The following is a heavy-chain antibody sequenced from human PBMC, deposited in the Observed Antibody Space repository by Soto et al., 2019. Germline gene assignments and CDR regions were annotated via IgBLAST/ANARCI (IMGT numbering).Heavy chain of an antibody. Sequence: GGSLRLSCAASGFSFSDHYMDWVRQAPGKGLEWVGRSRNRANSYTTEYAPSVKGRFAISRDDSENSVYLQMSSLKTEDTAVYYCASGPLYSSGLDPCGQGTLVTVSS. D-gene: IGHD6-19*01. CDR1: GFSFSDHY. J-gene: IGHJ5*02. CDR2: SRNRANSYTT. V-gene: IGHV3-72*01. CDR3: ASGPLYSSGLDP.